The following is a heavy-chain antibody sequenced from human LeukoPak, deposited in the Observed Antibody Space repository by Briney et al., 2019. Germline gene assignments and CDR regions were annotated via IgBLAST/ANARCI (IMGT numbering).Heavy chain of an antibody. CDR1: GYTFTSYG. CDR2: ISAYNGNT. V-gene: IGHV1-18*04. Sequence: ASVKVSCKACGYTFTSYGISWVRQAPGQGLEWMGWISAYNGNTNFAQKLQGRVTMTTDTSTSTVYMEQRSLRSDDTAVYYCARALYQYCSSTSCPTAFDYWGQGTLVTVSS. D-gene: IGHD2-2*01. J-gene: IGHJ4*02. CDR3: ARALYQYCSSTSCPTAFDY.